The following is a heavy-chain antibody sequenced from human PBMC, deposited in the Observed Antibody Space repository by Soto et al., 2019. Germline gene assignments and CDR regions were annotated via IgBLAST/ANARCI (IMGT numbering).Heavy chain of an antibody. CDR3: ARLSRASFALDV. CDR1: PYGFSTHW. D-gene: IGHD3-16*01. V-gene: IGHV5-10-1*01. Sequence: GESLKISCRGTPYGFSTHWAAWVRQMPGKGLEWMGRIDPTDSYTKYSPSFEGHVTISADKSISTAYLQWSSLKASDSAVYYCARLSRASFALDVWGQGTTVTVSS. CDR2: IDPTDSYT. J-gene: IGHJ6*02.